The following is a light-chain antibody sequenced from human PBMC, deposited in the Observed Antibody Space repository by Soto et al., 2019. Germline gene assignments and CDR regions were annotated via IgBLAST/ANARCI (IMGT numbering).Light chain of an antibody. V-gene: IGKV1-5*03. Sequence: DIQMTQSPPTLSASVRDRVTITCRASQSISSWLAWYQQKPGKAPKLLIYKASSLEGGVPSRFSGSGSGTEFTLTISSLQTDDFATYYCQQYKSYPLTFGGGTKWIS. CDR2: KAS. CDR1: QSISSW. J-gene: IGKJ4*01. CDR3: QQYKSYPLT.